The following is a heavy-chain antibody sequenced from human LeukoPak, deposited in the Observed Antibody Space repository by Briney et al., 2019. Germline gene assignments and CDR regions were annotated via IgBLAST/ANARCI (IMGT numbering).Heavy chain of an antibody. V-gene: IGHV4-4*07. CDR3: ARDRHITAAGTFDY. D-gene: IGHD6-13*01. CDR2: IYTSGSA. CDR1: GGSISTYS. J-gene: IGHJ4*02. Sequence: SETLSLTCTVSGGSISTYSWSWIRQPAGKGLEWIGRIYTSGSAKYNSSLKSRVSMSLDTSKNQFSLKVNSVTAADTAVYYCARDRHITAAGTFDYWGQGTLVTVSS.